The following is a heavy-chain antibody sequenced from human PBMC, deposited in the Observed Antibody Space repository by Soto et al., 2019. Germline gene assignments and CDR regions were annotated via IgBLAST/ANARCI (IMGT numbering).Heavy chain of an antibody. CDR1: GFTFSSYG. J-gene: IGHJ6*02. CDR3: ARDQNDFWSGYHTYYYYGMDV. V-gene: IGHV3-33*01. Sequence: GGSLRLSCAASGFTFSSYGMHWVRQAPGKGLEWVAVIWYDGSNKYYADSVKGRFTISRDNSKNTLYLQMNSLRAEDTAVYYCARDQNDFWSGYHTYYYYGMDVWGQGTTVTVSS. CDR2: IWYDGSNK. D-gene: IGHD3-3*01.